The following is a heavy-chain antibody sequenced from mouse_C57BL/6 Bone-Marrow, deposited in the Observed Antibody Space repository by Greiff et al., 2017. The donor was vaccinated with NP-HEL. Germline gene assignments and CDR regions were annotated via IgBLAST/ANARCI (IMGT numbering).Heavy chain of an antibody. CDR2: IYPGNSDT. J-gene: IGHJ2*01. Sequence: EVQLQQSGTVLARPGASVKMSCKTSGYTFTSYWMHWVKQRPGQGLEWIGAIYPGNSDTSYNQKFKGKAKLTAVTSASTAYMELSSLTNEDSAVYYCTSPSIVTTRGVRYYFDYWGQGTTLTVSS. D-gene: IGHD2-5*01. V-gene: IGHV1-5*01. CDR1: GYTFTSYW. CDR3: TSPSIVTTRGVRYYFDY.